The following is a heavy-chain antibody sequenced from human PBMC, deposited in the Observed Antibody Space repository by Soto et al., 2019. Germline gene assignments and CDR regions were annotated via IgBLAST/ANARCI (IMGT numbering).Heavy chain of an antibody. CDR1: GFTFSSHA. CDR2: ISGSGGST. D-gene: IGHD2-15*01. Sequence: EVQLLESGGDLVQPGGSLRLSCAASGFTFSSHAMSWVRQAPGKGLEWVSGISGSGGSTYYADSVKGRFTISRDNSKNKLELQKNRLRAEDTAIYYWAKIGQWWSSDYWGQGTLVNVSS. V-gene: IGHV3-23*01. J-gene: IGHJ4*02. CDR3: AKIGQWWSSDY.